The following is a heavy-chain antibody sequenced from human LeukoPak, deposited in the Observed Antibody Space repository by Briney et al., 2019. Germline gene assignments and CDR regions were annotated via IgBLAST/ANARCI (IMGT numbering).Heavy chain of an antibody. CDR2: IYYSGST. CDR1: GGSVSSGSYN. D-gene: IGHD3-10*01. Sequence: SETLSLTCTVSGGSVSSGSYNWSWIRQPPGKGLEWIGYIYYSGSTNYNPSLKSRVTKSVDTSKNQFSLKLSSVTAADTAVYYCARDSSYGSGSLDYWGQGTLVTVSS. J-gene: IGHJ4*02. CDR3: ARDSSYGSGSLDY. V-gene: IGHV4-61*01.